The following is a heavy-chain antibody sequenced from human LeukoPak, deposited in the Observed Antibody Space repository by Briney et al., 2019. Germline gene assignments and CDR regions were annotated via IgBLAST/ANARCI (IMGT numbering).Heavy chain of an antibody. V-gene: IGHV4-34*01. CDR2: VSHRGST. CDR3: ARHFPKYSSSSVGY. D-gene: IGHD6-6*01. J-gene: IGHJ4*02. Sequence: SETLSLTCAVYSGSLRNYYWTWIRQPPDKGLEWIGEVSHRGSTNYNPSLKSRVTISVDTSKNQFSLKLSSVTATDTAVYYCARHFPKYSSSSVGYWGQGTLVTVSS. CDR1: SGSLRNYY.